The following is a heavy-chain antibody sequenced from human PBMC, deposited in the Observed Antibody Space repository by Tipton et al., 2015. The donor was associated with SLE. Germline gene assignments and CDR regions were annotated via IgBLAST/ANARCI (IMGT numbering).Heavy chain of an antibody. CDR2: ISGSGGST. Sequence: SLRLSCAASGFTFSDYAMSWVRQAPGRGLEWVSTISGSGGSTYYADSVKGRFTISRDNSKNTLYLQMNSLRAEDTAVYYCARELGAVEGDYWGQGTLVTVSS. D-gene: IGHD3-16*01. J-gene: IGHJ4*02. V-gene: IGHV3-23*01. CDR3: ARELGAVEGDY. CDR1: GFTFSDYA.